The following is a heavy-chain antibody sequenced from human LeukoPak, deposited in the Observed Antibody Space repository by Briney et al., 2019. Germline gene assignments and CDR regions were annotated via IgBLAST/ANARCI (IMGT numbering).Heavy chain of an antibody. CDR2: INTNTGNP. Sequence: ASVKVSCKASGYTFSSYAMNWVRQAPGQGLEWMGWINTNTGNPTYAQGFTGRFVFSLDTSVSTTYLQISSLKAEDTAVYYCARVSCGGDCYVYNWFDPWGQGTLVTVSS. D-gene: IGHD2-21*02. V-gene: IGHV7-4-1*02. J-gene: IGHJ5*02. CDR1: GYTFSSYA. CDR3: ARVSCGGDCYVYNWFDP.